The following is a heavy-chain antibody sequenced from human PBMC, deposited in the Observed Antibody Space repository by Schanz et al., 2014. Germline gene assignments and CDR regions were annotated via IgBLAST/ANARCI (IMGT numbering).Heavy chain of an antibody. Sequence: QVQLVESGGGVVQPGGSLRLSCAASGFTFTSYSMHWVRQAPGRGLEWVAFIRYDGSSKYYADSVRGRFTISRDDSKNTLYLQMNSLRAEDTAVYYCARRITGTHHNPYYHGMDVWGQGTTVTVSS. CDR3: ARRITGTHHNPYYHGMDV. CDR2: IRYDGSSK. D-gene: IGHD1-20*01. CDR1: GFTFTSYS. J-gene: IGHJ6*02. V-gene: IGHV3-30*02.